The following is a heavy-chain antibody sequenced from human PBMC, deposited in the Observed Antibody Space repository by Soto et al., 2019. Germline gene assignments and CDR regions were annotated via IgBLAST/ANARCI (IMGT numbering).Heavy chain of an antibody. CDR3: APFYSGYGIFDY. J-gene: IGHJ4*02. CDR2: ISSSGSTI. D-gene: IGHD5-12*01. CDR1: GFTFSSYE. V-gene: IGHV3-48*03. Sequence: GGSLRLSCAASGFTFSSYEMNWVRQAPGKGLEWVSYISSSGSTIYYADSVKGRFTISRDNAKNSLYLQMNSLRAEDTAVYYCAPFYSGYGIFDYWGQGTLVTAPQ.